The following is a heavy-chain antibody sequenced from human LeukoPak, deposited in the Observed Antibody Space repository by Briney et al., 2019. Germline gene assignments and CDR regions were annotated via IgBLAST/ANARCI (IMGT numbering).Heavy chain of an antibody. V-gene: IGHV3-13*01. Sequence: AGGSLRLSCAASGFTFSSYDMHWVRQATGKGLEWVSAIGTAGDTYYPGSVKGRFTISRENAKNSLYLQMNSLRAGDTAVYYCARVPYCSSTSCYTSWFDPWGQGTLVTVSS. J-gene: IGHJ5*02. CDR3: ARVPYCSSTSCYTSWFDP. D-gene: IGHD2-2*02. CDR2: IGTAGDT. CDR1: GFTFSSYD.